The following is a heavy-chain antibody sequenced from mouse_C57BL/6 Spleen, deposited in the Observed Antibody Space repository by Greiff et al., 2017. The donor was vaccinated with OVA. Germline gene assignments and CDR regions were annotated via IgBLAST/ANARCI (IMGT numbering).Heavy chain of an antibody. CDR1: GFPFRNSW. V-gene: IGHV6-3*01. CDR3: TEGGLDSDY. Sequence: VPLVESGGGLVQPVGSMKLSCVASGFPFRNSWLTCFRPSPLTFLSLVAQIRLKSYNSSTHYAESVKGRFTISRDDSKSSVYLQMNNLRAEDTGIYYCTEGGLDSDYWGQGTTLTVSS. J-gene: IGHJ2*01. CDR2: IRLKSYNSST.